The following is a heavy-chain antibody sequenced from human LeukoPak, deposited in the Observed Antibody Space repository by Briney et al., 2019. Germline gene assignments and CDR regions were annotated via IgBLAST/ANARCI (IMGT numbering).Heavy chain of an antibody. CDR1: GFTFSSYS. V-gene: IGHV3-48*01. D-gene: IGHD6-19*01. CDR3: ARAPKGAYSSGWYDY. Sequence: GGSLRLSCAASGFTFSSYSMNWVRQAPGKVLEWVSYISSSSSTIYYADSVKGRFTISRDNAKNSLYLQMNSLRAEDTAVYYCARAPKGAYSSGWYDYWGQGTLVTVSS. CDR2: ISSSSSTI. J-gene: IGHJ4*02.